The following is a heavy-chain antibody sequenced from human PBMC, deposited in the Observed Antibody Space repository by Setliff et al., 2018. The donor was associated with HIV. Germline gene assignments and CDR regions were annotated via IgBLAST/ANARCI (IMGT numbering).Heavy chain of an antibody. J-gene: IGHJ4*02. CDR3: ARDAPGYSHVLDF. D-gene: IGHD5-18*01. CDR2: INDRGDYI. V-gene: IGHV3-23*01. CDR1: GFTFNNYA. Sequence: PGGSLRLSCAASGFTFNNYAMAWVRQAPGKGLEWVSAINDRGDYIYYAEFVRGRFTISRDSFKNTLYLQMNSLRAEDTALYFCARDAPGYSHVLDFWGQGTQVTVSS.